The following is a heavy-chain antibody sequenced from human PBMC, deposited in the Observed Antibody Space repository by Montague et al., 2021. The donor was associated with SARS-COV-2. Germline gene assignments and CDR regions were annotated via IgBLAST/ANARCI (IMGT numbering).Heavy chain of an antibody. CDR3: ARHKRVVEREPLGGMDV. Sequence: SETLSLTCTVYGGSVRSAIYYWGWIRQPTEKGLEWIGRVYYTGRTSYNSSLMGPVTISAATSQNQFSLKLNSVTAADVAVYFCARHKRVVEREPLGGMDVWGQGTTVIVSS. D-gene: IGHD3-16*01. J-gene: IGHJ6*02. CDR2: VYYTGRT. CDR1: GGSVRSAIYY. V-gene: IGHV4-39*01.